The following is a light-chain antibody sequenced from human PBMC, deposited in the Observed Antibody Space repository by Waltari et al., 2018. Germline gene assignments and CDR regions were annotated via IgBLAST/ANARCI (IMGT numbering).Light chain of an antibody. J-gene: IGKJ5*01. Sequence: DVVMTQSPLSLTVTLGQSASTSSRSSQSLVSSVSGNTYLNWFQQRPGQSPRRLIYKVSNRGSGVPDRFSGSGSGTDFTLKISRVEAEDVGVYYCMQGSHWPPITFGQGTRLEI. CDR3: MQGSHWPPIT. CDR2: KVS. V-gene: IGKV2-30*01. CDR1: QSLVSSVSGNTY.